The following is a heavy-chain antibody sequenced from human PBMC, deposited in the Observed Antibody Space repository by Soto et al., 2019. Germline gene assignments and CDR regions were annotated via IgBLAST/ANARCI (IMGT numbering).Heavy chain of an antibody. CDR3: AKESPWEPDAFDI. J-gene: IGHJ3*02. CDR2: ISYDGSNK. V-gene: IGHV3-30*18. CDR1: GFTFSSYG. Sequence: RRLSCAASGFTFSSYGMHWVRQAPGKGLEWVAVISYDGSNKYYADSVKGRFTISRDNSKNTLYLQMNSLRAEDTAVYYCAKESPWEPDAFDIWGPGTMVTVSS. D-gene: IGHD1-26*01.